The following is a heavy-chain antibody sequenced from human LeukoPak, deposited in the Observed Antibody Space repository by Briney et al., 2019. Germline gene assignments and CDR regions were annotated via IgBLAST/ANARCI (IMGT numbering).Heavy chain of an antibody. CDR3: ARDKQLDWAHYYYYYMDV. Sequence: ASVKVSCKASGYTFTGYYMHWVRQAPGHGLEWMGWINPDSGGTNYAQKSQGRVTMTRDTSINTAYMELSRLRSGDTAVYYCARDKQLDWAHYYYYYMDVWGKGTTVTVSS. D-gene: IGHD1-1*01. V-gene: IGHV1-2*02. J-gene: IGHJ6*03. CDR1: GYTFTGYY. CDR2: INPDSGGT.